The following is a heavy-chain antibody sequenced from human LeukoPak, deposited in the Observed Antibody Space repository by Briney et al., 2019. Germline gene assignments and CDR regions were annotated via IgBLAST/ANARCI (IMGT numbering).Heavy chain of an antibody. V-gene: IGHV4-39*01. Sequence: PSETLSLTCTVSGGSISSSSYYWGWIRQPPGKGLEWIGSIYYSGSTYYNPSLKSRVTISVDTSKNQFSLKLSSVTAADTAVYYCARQTGSAAYYYYGMDVWGQGTTVTVSS. D-gene: IGHD3-10*01. CDR2: IYYSGST. J-gene: IGHJ6*02. CDR1: GGSISSSSYY. CDR3: ARQTGSAAYYYYGMDV.